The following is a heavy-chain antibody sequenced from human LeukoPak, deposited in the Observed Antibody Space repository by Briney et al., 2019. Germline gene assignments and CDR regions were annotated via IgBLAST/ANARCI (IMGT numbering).Heavy chain of an antibody. D-gene: IGHD4-11*01. CDR2: MNPNSGNT. V-gene: IGHV1-8*03. J-gene: IGHJ6*03. CDR3: ARSTYSTPAGHYYYYYYMDV. Sequence: ASVKVSCKASGYTFTGYYMHWVRQATGQGLEWMGWMNPNSGNTGYAQKFQGRVTITRNTSISTAYMELSSLRSEDTAVYYCARSTYSTPAGHYYYYYYMDVWGKGTTVTVSS. CDR1: GYTFTGYY.